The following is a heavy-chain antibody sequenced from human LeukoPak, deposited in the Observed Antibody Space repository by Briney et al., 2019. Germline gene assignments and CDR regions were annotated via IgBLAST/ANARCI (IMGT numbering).Heavy chain of an antibody. CDR3: ARGPSGYHNT. Sequence: SETLSLTCTVSGGSLSNYYWTWIRQPPGKGLEFIGYIYYSGSTQYNPSLKSRVTISIDMSQNQFSLMLTSVTAADTAMYYCARGPSGYHNTGGQGTLVTVSS. V-gene: IGHV4-59*01. CDR2: IYYSGST. J-gene: IGHJ4*02. CDR1: GGSLSNYY. D-gene: IGHD5-12*01.